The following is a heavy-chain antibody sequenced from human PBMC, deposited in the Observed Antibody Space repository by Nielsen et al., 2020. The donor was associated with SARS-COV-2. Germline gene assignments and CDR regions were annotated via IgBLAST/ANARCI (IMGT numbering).Heavy chain of an antibody. Sequence: VRQAPGKGLEWVSAISGSGGSTYYADSVKGRFTISRDNSKNTLYLQMNSLRAEDTAVYYCAKDYDFWSARPNFGYWGQGTLVTVSS. D-gene: IGHD3-3*01. V-gene: IGHV3-23*01. CDR3: AKDYDFWSARPNFGY. J-gene: IGHJ4*02. CDR2: ISGSGGST.